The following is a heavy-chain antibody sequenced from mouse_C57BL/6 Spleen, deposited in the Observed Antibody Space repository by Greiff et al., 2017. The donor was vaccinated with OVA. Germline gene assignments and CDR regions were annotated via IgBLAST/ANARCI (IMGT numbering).Heavy chain of an antibody. V-gene: IGHV1-82*01. CDR3: ARGNLDY. J-gene: IGHJ2*01. CDR1: GYAFSSSW. Sequence: VQLQQSGPELVKPGASVKISCKASGYAFSSSWMNWVQQRPGKGLEWIGRIYPGDGDTNYNGKFKGKATQTADNSSSTAYMHISSLTAKYSSVKFCARGNLDYWGQGTTLTVSS. CDR2: IYPGDGDT.